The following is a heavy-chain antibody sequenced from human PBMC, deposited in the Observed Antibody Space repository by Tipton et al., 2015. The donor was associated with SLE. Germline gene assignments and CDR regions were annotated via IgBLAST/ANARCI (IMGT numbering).Heavy chain of an antibody. D-gene: IGHD6-13*01. Sequence: TLSLTCTVSGGSISSYYWSWIRQPPGKGLEWIGYIYYSGSTNYNPSLKSRVTISVDTSKNQFSLKLSSVTAADTAVYYCARAAGQLGVFDIWGQGTMVTVSS. V-gene: IGHV4-59*01. CDR3: ARAAGQLGVFDI. J-gene: IGHJ3*02. CDR2: IYYSGST. CDR1: GGSISSYY.